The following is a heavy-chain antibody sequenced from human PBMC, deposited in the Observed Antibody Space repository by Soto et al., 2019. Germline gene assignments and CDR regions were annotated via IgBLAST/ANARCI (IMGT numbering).Heavy chain of an antibody. J-gene: IGHJ4*02. CDR2: INHSGST. CDR3: ARWSIAAAGTFDY. CDR1: GGSFSGYY. D-gene: IGHD6-13*01. V-gene: IGHV4-34*01. Sequence: QVQLQQWGAGLLKPSETLSLTCAVYGGSFSGYYWSWIRQPPGKGLEWIGEINHSGSTNYNPSLKSRVTISVDTSKNQFSLKLSSVTAPDTAVYYCARWSIAAAGTFDYWGQGTLVTVSS.